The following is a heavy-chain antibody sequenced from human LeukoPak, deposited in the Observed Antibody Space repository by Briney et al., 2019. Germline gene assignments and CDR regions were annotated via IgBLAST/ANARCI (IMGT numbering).Heavy chain of an antibody. J-gene: IGHJ4*02. CDR3: ARGRRGSDY. CDR1: GGSFSGYY. CDR2: INHSGST. Sequence: SETLSLTCAVYGGSFSGYYWSWIRQPPGKGLEWIGEINHSGSTNYNPSLKSRVTISVDTSKNQFSLELSSVTAADTAVYYCARGRRGSDYWGQGTLVTVSS. V-gene: IGHV4-34*01.